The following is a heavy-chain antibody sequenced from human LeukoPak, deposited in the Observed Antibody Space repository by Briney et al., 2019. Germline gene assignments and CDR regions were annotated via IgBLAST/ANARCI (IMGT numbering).Heavy chain of an antibody. CDR3: ARPDGTLWSGYLKTDY. CDR2: IIPIFGTA. D-gene: IGHD3-3*01. J-gene: IGHJ4*02. CDR1: GGTFSSYA. V-gene: IGHV1-69*01. Sequence: SVKVSCKASGGTFSSYAISWVRQAPGQGLEWMGGIIPIFGTANYAQKFQGRVTITADESTSTAYMELSSLRSEDTAVYYCARPDGTLWSGYLKTDYWGQGTLVTVSS.